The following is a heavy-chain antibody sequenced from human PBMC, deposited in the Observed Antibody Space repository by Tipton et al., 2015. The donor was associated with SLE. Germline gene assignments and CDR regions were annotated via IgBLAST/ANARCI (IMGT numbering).Heavy chain of an antibody. CDR1: GFTFSSFA. CDR3: AKDLYGSGSPSWFDP. CDR2: ISGSGGST. D-gene: IGHD3-10*01. V-gene: IGHV3-23*01. J-gene: IGHJ5*02. Sequence: SLRLSCAASGFTFSSFAMTWVRQAPGKGLEWVSGISGSGGSTNYADSVKGRFTISRDNSKNTLYLQMNSLRADDTAVYYCAKDLYGSGSPSWFDPWGQGTLVTVSS.